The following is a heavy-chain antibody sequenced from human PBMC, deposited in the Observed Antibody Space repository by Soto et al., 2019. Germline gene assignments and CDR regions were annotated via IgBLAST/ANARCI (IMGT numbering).Heavy chain of an antibody. V-gene: IGHV1-69*13. D-gene: IGHD3-10*01. J-gene: IGHJ5*02. Sequence: ASVKVSCKASGGTFSSYAISWVRQAPGQGLEWMGGIIPIFGTANYAQKFQGRVTITADESTSTAYMELSSLRSEDTAVYYCARGGQSGSYNWFDPWGQGTLGTVSS. CDR2: IIPIFGTA. CDR1: GGTFSSYA. CDR3: ARGGQSGSYNWFDP.